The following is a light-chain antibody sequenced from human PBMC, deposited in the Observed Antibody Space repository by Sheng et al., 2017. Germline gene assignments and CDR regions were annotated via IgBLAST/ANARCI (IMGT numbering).Light chain of an antibody. CDR2: GAS. CDR1: QSVLYSSNNKNY. V-gene: IGKV4-1*01. CDR3: QQYNSYWT. Sequence: DIVMTQSPDSLAVSLGERATINCKSSQSVLYSSNNKNYLAWYQQKPGQPPKLLIYGASTRESGVPDRFSGSGSGTDFTLTISSLQPDDFATYYCQQYNSYWTFGQGTKVEIK. J-gene: IGKJ1*01.